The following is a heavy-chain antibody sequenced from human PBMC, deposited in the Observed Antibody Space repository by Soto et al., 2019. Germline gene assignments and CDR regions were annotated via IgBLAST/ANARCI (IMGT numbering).Heavy chain of an antibody. CDR2: IYWSGDE. J-gene: IGHJ3*02. V-gene: IGHV2-5*01. D-gene: IGHD3-3*02. Sequence: QGTLKQSGPTLVKPTQTLTLTCSFSGFSLSTSGVGVGWIRQSPGKALEWLALIYWSGDEHYRPSLKSRLSIIKATSKNHVVLIMTDMVPVDTATYSCARVLATLPVFAFDIWGQGTMVTVSS. CDR1: GFSLSTSGVG. CDR3: ARVLATLPVFAFDI.